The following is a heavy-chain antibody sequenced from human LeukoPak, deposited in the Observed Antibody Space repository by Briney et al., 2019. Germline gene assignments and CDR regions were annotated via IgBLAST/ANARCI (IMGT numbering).Heavy chain of an antibody. CDR3: ARDLTPYSGSYFDY. Sequence: GGSLRLSCAASGFTFSSYAMHWVRQAPGKGLEWVAVISYDGSNKYYADSVKGRFTISRDNSKNTLYLQMYSLRAEDTAVYYCARDLTPYSGSYFDYWGQGTLVTVSS. CDR2: ISYDGSNK. D-gene: IGHD1-26*01. V-gene: IGHV3-30-3*01. CDR1: GFTFSSYA. J-gene: IGHJ4*02.